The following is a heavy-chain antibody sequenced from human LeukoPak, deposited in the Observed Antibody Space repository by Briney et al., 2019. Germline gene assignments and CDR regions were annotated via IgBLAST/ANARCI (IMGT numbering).Heavy chain of an antibody. D-gene: IGHD4-17*01. Sequence: GGSLRLSCAASGLTFSDYHMSWIRQAPGKGLEWVSAISGSGGSTYYADSVKGRFTISRDNSKNTLYLQMNSLRAEDTAVYYCAKDPPYGDYDYYFDYWGQGTLVTVSS. J-gene: IGHJ4*02. CDR3: AKDPPYGDYDYYFDY. V-gene: IGHV3-23*01. CDR1: GLTFSDYH. CDR2: ISGSGGST.